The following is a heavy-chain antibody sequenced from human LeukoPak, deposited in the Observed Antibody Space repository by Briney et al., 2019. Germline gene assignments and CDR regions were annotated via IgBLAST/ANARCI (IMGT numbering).Heavy chain of an antibody. D-gene: IGHD2-21*01. J-gene: IGHJ6*03. CDR3: ARVLPEHTYYYYYMDV. CDR1: GFTFSSYS. CDR2: ISSSSSYI. Sequence: PGGSLRLSCAASGFTFSSYSMNWVRQAPGKGLEWVSSISSSSSYIYYADSVKGRFTISRDNAKNLLYLQMNSLRAEDTAVYYCARVLPEHTYYYYYMDVWGKGTTVTVSS. V-gene: IGHV3-21*01.